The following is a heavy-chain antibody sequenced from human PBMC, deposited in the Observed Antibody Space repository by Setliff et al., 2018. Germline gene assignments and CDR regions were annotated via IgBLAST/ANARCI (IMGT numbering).Heavy chain of an antibody. V-gene: IGHV3-23*01. J-gene: IGHJ6*02. CDR2: ISGSGGRT. CDR1: GGSISSSN. Sequence: LSLTCAVSGGSISSSNWWSWVRQAPGKGLEWVSAISGSGGRTYYADSVKGRFTISRDNPKNTLYLQMNSLRAEDTAVYYCAKVNNRFWSGYYPYYYGMDVWGQGTTVTVSS. CDR3: AKVNNRFWSGYYPYYYGMDV. D-gene: IGHD3-3*01.